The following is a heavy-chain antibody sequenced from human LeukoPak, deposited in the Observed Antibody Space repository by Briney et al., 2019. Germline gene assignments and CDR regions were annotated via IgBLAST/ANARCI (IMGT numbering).Heavy chain of an antibody. CDR2: IYTAGGT. Sequence: TGGSLRLSCAASGFTVSNENINWVRQAPGKGLEWVSIIYTAGGTNYADSVRGRFTISRDNSKNTLYLQMNSLRAEDTAVYYCAKDSPFTVTYRRDWFDPWGQGTLVTVSS. CDR1: GFTVSNEN. J-gene: IGHJ5*02. V-gene: IGHV3-66*01. D-gene: IGHD4-11*01. CDR3: AKDSPFTVTYRRDWFDP.